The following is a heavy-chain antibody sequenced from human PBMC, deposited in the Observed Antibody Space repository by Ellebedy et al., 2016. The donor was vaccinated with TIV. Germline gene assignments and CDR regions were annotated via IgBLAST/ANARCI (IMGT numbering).Heavy chain of an antibody. CDR2: VSYNGFNT. D-gene: IGHD4-17*01. CDR3: VRGKGYDFGEE. V-gene: IGHV3-30*03. J-gene: IGHJ4*02. Sequence: PGGSLRLSCAAFGFTFTGYGLRWVRQAPGKGLEWVAFVSYNGFNTYYRDSVRGRFSISRDNAKDTLYLQMSSLRHEDTAVYHCVRGKGYDFGEEWGQGTLVTVSS. CDR1: GFTFTGYG.